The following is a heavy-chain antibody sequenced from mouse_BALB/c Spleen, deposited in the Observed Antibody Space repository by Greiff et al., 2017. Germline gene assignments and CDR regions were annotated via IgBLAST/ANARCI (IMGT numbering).Heavy chain of an antibody. CDR3: ATSPYGNYGYFDY. J-gene: IGHJ2*01. Sequence: VQLQQSGAELAKPGASVKMSCKASGYTFTSYWMHWVKQRPGQGLEWIGYINPSTGYTEYNQKFKDKATLTADKSSSTAYMQLSSLTSEDSAVYYCATSPYGNYGYFDYWGQGTTLTVSS. CDR1: GYTFTSYW. CDR2: INPSTGYT. V-gene: IGHV1-7*01. D-gene: IGHD2-1*01.